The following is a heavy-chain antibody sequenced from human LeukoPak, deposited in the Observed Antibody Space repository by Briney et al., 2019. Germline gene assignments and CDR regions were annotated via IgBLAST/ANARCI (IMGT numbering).Heavy chain of an antibody. J-gene: IGHJ6*03. D-gene: IGHD2-2*01. V-gene: IGHV4-4*07. Sequence: PSETLSLTCTVSGGSISSYYWSWIRQPAGKGLEWIGRIYTSGSTNYNPSLKSRVTMSVDTSKNQFSLKPSSVTAADTAVYYCARENALSKVPAAHYYYYMDVWGKGTTVTVSS. CDR1: GGSISSYY. CDR2: IYTSGST. CDR3: ARENALSKVPAAHYYYYMDV.